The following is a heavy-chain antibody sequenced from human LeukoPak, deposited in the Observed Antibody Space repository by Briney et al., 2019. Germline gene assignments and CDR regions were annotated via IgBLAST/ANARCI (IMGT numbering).Heavy chain of an antibody. V-gene: IGHV4-61*09. CDR2: INTGGAA. Sequence: PSQTLSLTCTVSGGSISSGSFYWSWIRPPAGNGLEWIGHINTGGAANSNPSLNSRATISVDPTNNAFSLQLSSVTAADTAVYYCAREGFGSGSYFAFDIWGQGTMVTVSS. J-gene: IGHJ3*02. CDR3: AREGFGSGSYFAFDI. D-gene: IGHD3-10*01. CDR1: GGSISSGSFY.